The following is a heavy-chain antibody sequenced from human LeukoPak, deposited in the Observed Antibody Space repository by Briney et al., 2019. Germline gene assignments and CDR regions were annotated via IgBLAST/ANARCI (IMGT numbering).Heavy chain of an antibody. CDR2: ISGSGGTT. CDR1: GFIFSDYY. CDR3: ARDGSRWLQFPPFWYFDL. D-gene: IGHD5-24*01. V-gene: IGHV3-23*01. Sequence: GGSLRLSCTASGFIFSDYYMSWIRQAPGKGLEWVSGISGSGGTTYYADSVKGRFTISRDNSKKTLYLLMNSLRAEDTAVYYCARDGSRWLQFPPFWYFDLWGRGTLVTVSS. J-gene: IGHJ2*01.